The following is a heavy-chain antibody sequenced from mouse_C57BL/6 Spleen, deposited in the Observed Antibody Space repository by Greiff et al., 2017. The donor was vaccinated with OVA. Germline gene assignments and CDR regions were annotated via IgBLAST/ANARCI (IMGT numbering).Heavy chain of an antibody. CDR3: TRDEDYYGSSRSWYFDV. CDR2: ISSGGDYI. J-gene: IGHJ1*03. Sequence: EVQVVESGEGLVKPGGSLKLSCAASGFTFSSYAMSWVRQTPEKRLEWVAYISSGGDYIYYADTVKGRFTISRDNARNTLYLQMSSLKSEDTAMYYCTRDEDYYGSSRSWYFDVWGTGTTVTVSS. CDR1: GFTFSSYA. D-gene: IGHD1-1*01. V-gene: IGHV5-9-1*02.